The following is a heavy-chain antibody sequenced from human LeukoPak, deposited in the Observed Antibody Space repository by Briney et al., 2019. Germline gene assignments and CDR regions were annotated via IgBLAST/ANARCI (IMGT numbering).Heavy chain of an antibody. CDR1: GDSISAKY. J-gene: IGHJ4*02. CDR3: ARGTASFDY. CDR2: IYYNGRP. V-gene: IGHV4-59*01. Sequence: SETLSLTCTVSGDSISAKYWNWIRQPPGKGLEWVAFIYYNGRPKYNPSLQSRVSISIDTSTNQFSLRLTSVAAADTAIYYCARGTASFDYWGPGTPVTVSS.